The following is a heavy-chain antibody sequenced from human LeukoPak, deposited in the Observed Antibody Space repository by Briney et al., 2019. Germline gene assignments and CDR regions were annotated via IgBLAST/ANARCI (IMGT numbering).Heavy chain of an antibody. CDR2: ISSSSSYT. Sequence: PGGSLRLSCAASGFTFSDYYMSWIRQAPGKGLEWVPYISSSSSYTNYADSVKGRFTISRDNAKNSLYLQMNSLRAEDTAVYYCARHWGGIRAFDIWGQGTMVTVSS. V-gene: IGHV3-11*06. CDR3: ARHWGGIRAFDI. D-gene: IGHD7-27*01. CDR1: GFTFSDYY. J-gene: IGHJ3*02.